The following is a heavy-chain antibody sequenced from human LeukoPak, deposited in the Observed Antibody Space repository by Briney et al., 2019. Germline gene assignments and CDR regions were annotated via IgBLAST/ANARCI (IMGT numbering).Heavy chain of an antibody. Sequence: GGSLRLSCAASGFTFSSYWMHWVRQAPGKGLVWVSRINSDGSSTSYADSVKDRFTISRDNAKNSLYLQMNSLRAEDTAVYYCARGAGVVGIAAAYYYYYYMDVWGKGTTVTVSS. J-gene: IGHJ6*03. D-gene: IGHD6-13*01. V-gene: IGHV3-74*01. CDR2: INSDGSST. CDR1: GFTFSSYW. CDR3: ARGAGVVGIAAAYYYYYYMDV.